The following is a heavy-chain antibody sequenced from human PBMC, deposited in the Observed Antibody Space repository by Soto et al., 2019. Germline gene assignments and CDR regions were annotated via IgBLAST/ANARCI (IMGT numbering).Heavy chain of an antibody. Sequence: ASVKVSCKASGYTFTGYYIHWVRPAPGQGLEWMGWINPNSGGTNYAQKFQGWVTMTRDTSISTAYMELSRLRSDDTAVYYCASGGTSPSSGYGYWGQGTLVTVSS. CDR2: INPNSGGT. D-gene: IGHD6-19*01. CDR1: GYTFTGYY. CDR3: ASGGTSPSSGYGY. J-gene: IGHJ4*02. V-gene: IGHV1-2*04.